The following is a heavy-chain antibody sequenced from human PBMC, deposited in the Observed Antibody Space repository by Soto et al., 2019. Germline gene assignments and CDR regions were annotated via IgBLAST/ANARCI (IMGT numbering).Heavy chain of an antibody. CDR1: GFTFRSYG. J-gene: IGHJ4*02. Sequence: GGSLRLSCAASGFTFRSYGMHWVRQAPGKGLEWVAVIWYDGSNKYYADSVKGRFTISRDNSKNTLYLQMNSLRAEDTAVYYCARDTHPVYGDYFDYWGQGTLVTVSS. CDR3: ARDTHPVYGDYFDY. CDR2: IWYDGSNK. D-gene: IGHD4-17*01. V-gene: IGHV3-33*01.